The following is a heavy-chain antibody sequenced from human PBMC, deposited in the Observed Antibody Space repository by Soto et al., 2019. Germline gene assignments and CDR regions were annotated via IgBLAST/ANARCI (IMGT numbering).Heavy chain of an antibody. Sequence: GASVKVSCKASGYTFTSYGISWVRQAPGQGLEWMGWISAYNGNTNYAQKLQGRVTMTTDTSTSTAYMELRSLRSDDTAVYYCARDTIAARRRDNWFDPWGQGTLVTVSS. J-gene: IGHJ5*02. D-gene: IGHD6-6*01. CDR1: GYTFTSYG. V-gene: IGHV1-18*01. CDR2: ISAYNGNT. CDR3: ARDTIAARRRDNWFDP.